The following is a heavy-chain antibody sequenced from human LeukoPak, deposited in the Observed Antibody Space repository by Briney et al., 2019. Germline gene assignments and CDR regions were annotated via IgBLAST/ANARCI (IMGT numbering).Heavy chain of an antibody. CDR2: IYTSGST. D-gene: IGHD3-10*01. CDR1: GGSISSYD. Sequence: SETLSLTCTVSGGSISSYDWSWIRQPARKGLEWIGRIYTSGSTNYNPSLKSRVTLSVDTSKNQYSLKLSSVTAADTAVYYCARDKAGNFDYWGQGTLVTVSS. CDR3: ARDKAGNFDY. J-gene: IGHJ4*02. V-gene: IGHV4-4*07.